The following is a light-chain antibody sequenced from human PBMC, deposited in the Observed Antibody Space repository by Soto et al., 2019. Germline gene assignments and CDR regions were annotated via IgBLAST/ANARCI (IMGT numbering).Light chain of an antibody. V-gene: IGLV2-8*01. J-gene: IGLJ1*01. CDR3: SSYAGFTNFYV. CDR1: SRDVGDYVY. CDR2: EVN. Sequence: QSALTQPPSASGSPGQSVTFSCTGTSRDVGDYVYVSWYQQHPGKAPKLMIYEVNKRPPGVPDRFSGSKSGNTASLTISGLQAEDEADYYCSSYAGFTNFYVFGTGTKLTVL.